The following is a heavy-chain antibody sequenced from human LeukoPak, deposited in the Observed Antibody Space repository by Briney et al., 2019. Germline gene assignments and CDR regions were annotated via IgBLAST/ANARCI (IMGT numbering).Heavy chain of an antibody. CDR3: AKVVGGGYCSGGSCYSEYYYYGMDV. Sequence: PGGSLRLSCAASGFTFSSYAMSWVRQAPGKGLEWVSAISGSGGSTYYADSVKGRFTISRDNSKNTLYLQMNSLRAEDTAVYYCAKVVGGGYCSGGSCYSEYYYYGMDVWGKGTTVTVSS. V-gene: IGHV3-23*01. D-gene: IGHD2-15*01. CDR1: GFTFSSYA. CDR2: ISGSGGST. J-gene: IGHJ6*04.